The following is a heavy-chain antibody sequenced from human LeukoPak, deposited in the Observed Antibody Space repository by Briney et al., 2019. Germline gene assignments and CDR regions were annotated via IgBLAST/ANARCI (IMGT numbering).Heavy chain of an antibody. Sequence: GGSLRLSCAASGFTFSSFTMTWVRQAPGEGLEWVSTISGSGGSTYYADSVKGRFTISRDNSKNTLYLQMNSLRAEDTAVYYCAKARSSTVTTSFDYWGQGTLVTVSS. J-gene: IGHJ4*02. CDR3: AKARSSTVTTSFDY. D-gene: IGHD4-17*01. V-gene: IGHV3-23*01. CDR2: ISGSGGST. CDR1: GFTFSSFT.